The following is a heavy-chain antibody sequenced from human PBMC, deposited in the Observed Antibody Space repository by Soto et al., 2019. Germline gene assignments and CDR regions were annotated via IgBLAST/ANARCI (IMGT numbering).Heavy chain of an antibody. V-gene: IGHV1-24*01. CDR3: ATGPGSGGYYYYYGMDV. CDR2: FDPEDGET. J-gene: IGHJ6*02. Sequence: ASVKVYCKVSGYTLTVLSMHWVRQAPRKGLEWMGGFDPEDGETIYAQKFQGRVTMTEDTSTDTAYMELSSLRSEDTAVYYCATGPGSGGYYYYYGMDVWGQGTTVTVSS. D-gene: IGHD3-10*01. CDR1: GYTLTVLS.